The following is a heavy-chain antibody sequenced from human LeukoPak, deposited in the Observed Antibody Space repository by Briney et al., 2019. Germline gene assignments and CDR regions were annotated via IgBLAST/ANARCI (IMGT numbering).Heavy chain of an antibody. CDR1: GGTFSSYA. CDR3: ARAHQPYYYDSSGYYPGYY. V-gene: IGHV1-69*13. D-gene: IGHD3-22*01. J-gene: IGHJ4*02. Sequence: GASVKVSCKASGGTFSSYAISWVRQAPGQGLEWMGGIIPIFGTANYAQKFQGRDTITADESTSTAYMELSSLRSEDTAVYYCARAHQPYYYDSSGYYPGYYWGQGTLVTVSS. CDR2: IIPIFGTA.